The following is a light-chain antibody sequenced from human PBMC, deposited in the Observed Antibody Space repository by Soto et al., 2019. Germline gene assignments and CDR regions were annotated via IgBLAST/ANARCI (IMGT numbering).Light chain of an antibody. CDR3: QQYVNSPRT. V-gene: IGKV3-20*01. CDR2: GAS. Sequence: EVVLTQSPDTLSLSPGETATLSCRASQSLRPTYVAWYQQKPGQAPRLLIYGASFRATDIPNRFSGRGSGTDFTLSISSLEPEDFAVYYCQQYVNSPRTFGQGTKV. CDR1: QSLRPTY. J-gene: IGKJ1*01.